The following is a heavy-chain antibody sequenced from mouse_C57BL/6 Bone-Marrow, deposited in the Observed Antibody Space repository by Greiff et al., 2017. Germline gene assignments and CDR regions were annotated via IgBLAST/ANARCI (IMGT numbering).Heavy chain of an antibody. V-gene: IGHV14-4*01. CDR2: IDPENGDT. D-gene: IGHD2-3*01. J-gene: IGHJ2*01. CDR1: GFNIKDDY. CDR3: ASMYYFDD. Sequence: EVQVVESGAELVRPGASVKLSCTASGFNIKDDYMHWVKQRPEQGLEWIGWIDPENGDTEYASKFQGKATITADTSSNTAYLQLSSLTSEDTAVYYCASMYYFDDWGQGTTLTVSS.